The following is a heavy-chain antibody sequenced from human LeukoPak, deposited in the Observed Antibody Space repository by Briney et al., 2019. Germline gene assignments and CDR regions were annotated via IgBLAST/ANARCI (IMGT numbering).Heavy chain of an antibody. J-gene: IGHJ4*02. V-gene: IGHV1-18*01. CDR1: GYTFTSYG. CDR3: ARAQVHYQYNFGTGTYYLDY. Sequence: ASVKVSCKASGYTFTSYGISWVRQAPGQGLEWMGWISAYNGNTNYAQKLQGRVTMTTDTSTSTAYMELGSLRSDDTAVYYCARAQVHYQYNFGTGTYYLDYWGQGTLVTVSS. CDR2: ISAYNGNT. D-gene: IGHD3-10*01.